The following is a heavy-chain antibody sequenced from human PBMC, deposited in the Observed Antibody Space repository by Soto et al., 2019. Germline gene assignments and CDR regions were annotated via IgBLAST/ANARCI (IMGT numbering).Heavy chain of an antibody. CDR2: IYYSGST. CDR3: ARDRGGISGSDGLVWFDP. CDR1: GGSISSGGYY. J-gene: IGHJ5*02. Sequence: SETLSLTCTVSGGSISSGGYYWSWIRQHPGKGLEWIGYIYYSGSTYYNPSLKSRVTISVDTSKNQFSLKLSSVTAADTAVYYCARDRGGISGSDGLVWFDPWGQGTLVTVSS. V-gene: IGHV4-31*03. D-gene: IGHD1-26*01.